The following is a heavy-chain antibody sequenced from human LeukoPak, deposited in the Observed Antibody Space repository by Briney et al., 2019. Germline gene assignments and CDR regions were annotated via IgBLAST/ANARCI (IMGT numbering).Heavy chain of an antibody. CDR1: GFTFSRYA. V-gene: IGHV3-23*01. Sequence: PGGSLRLSCAASGFTFSRYAMNWVRQAPGKGLEWVSVISGSGGSIYYADSVKGRFTISRDNFKNTLYLQMNSLRVEDTAVYYCAREGYSGYDAYYFDYWGQGTLVTVSS. CDR3: AREGYSGYDAYYFDY. J-gene: IGHJ4*02. D-gene: IGHD5-12*01. CDR2: ISGSGGSI.